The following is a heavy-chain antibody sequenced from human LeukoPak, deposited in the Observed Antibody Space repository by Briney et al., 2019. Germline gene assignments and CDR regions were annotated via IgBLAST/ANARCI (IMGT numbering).Heavy chain of an antibody. CDR1: GGTFNSYA. CDR2: IIPIFGTA. J-gene: IGHJ3*02. CDR3: ARDPRLHCSGGSCYRAFDI. Sequence: GASVKVSCKASGGTFNSYAISWVRQAPGQGLKWMGGIIPIFGTANYAQKVQGRVTITTDVSTTTAYMELSSLRSEDTAVYYCARDPRLHCSGGSCYRAFDIWGQGTMVTVSS. D-gene: IGHD2-15*01. V-gene: IGHV1-69*05.